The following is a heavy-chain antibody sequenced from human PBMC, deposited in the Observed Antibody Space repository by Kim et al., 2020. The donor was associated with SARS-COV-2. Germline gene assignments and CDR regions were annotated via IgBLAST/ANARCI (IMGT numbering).Heavy chain of an antibody. CDR2: IYYSGST. CDR1: GGSISSYY. D-gene: IGHD5-12*01. J-gene: IGHJ4*02. Sequence: SETLSLTCTVSGGSISSYYWSWIRQPPGKGLEWIGYIYYSGSTNYNPSLKSRVTISVDTSKNQFSLKLSSVTAADTAVYYCARHAGDGYNSLPDYWGQGTLVNVSS. V-gene: IGHV4-59*08. CDR3: ARHAGDGYNSLPDY.